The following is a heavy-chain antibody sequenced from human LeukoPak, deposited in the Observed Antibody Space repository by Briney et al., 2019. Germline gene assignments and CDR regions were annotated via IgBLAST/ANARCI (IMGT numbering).Heavy chain of an antibody. D-gene: IGHD5-18*01. V-gene: IGHV3-9*03. Sequence: PGRSLRLSCAASGFTFDDYVMHWVRQAPGKGLEWVTGISWNSGSIGYADSVKGRFTISRDNAKNSLYLQMNSLRAEDMALYYCAKEHLGYSYGFSEFDYWGQGTLVTVSS. CDR3: AKEHLGYSYGFSEFDY. CDR2: ISWNSGSI. CDR1: GFTFDDYV. J-gene: IGHJ4*02.